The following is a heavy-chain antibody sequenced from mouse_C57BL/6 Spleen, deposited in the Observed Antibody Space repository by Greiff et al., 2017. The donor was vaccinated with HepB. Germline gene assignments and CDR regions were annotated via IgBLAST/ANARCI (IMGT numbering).Heavy chain of an antibody. CDR2: IHPSDSDT. CDR1: GYTFTSYW. D-gene: IGHD1-1*01. Sequence: QVQLKQPGAELVKPGASVKVSCKASGYTFTSYWMHWVKQRPGQGLEWIGRIHPSDSDTNYNQKFKGKATLTVDKSSSTAYMQLSSLTSEDSAVYYCAIREDYYEDWFAYWGQGTLVTVSA. V-gene: IGHV1-74*01. CDR3: AIREDYYEDWFAY. J-gene: IGHJ3*01.